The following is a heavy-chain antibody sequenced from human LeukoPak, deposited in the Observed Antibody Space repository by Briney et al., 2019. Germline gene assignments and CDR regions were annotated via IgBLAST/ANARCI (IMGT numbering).Heavy chain of an antibody. V-gene: IGHV3-23*01. CDR1: GFTFSSYA. J-gene: IGHJ5*01. Sequence: PGGSLRLSCAASGFTFSSYAMSWVRQAPGKGLEWVSAISGSGGSTYYADSVKGRFTISRDNSKNTLYLQMNSLRAEDTAVFYCAKDRRDTAMVFSSRNSWFDSWGQGTLVTVSS. CDR3: AKDRRDTAMVFSSRNSWFDS. CDR2: ISGSGGST. D-gene: IGHD5-18*01.